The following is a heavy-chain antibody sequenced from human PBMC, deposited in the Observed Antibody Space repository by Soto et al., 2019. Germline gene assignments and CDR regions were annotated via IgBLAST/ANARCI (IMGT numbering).Heavy chain of an antibody. CDR2: INHSGST. V-gene: IGHV4-34*01. D-gene: IGHD3-3*01. CDR1: GGSFSGYY. CDR3: ARRDYDFWSGYLSYYYYGMDV. J-gene: IGHJ6*02. Sequence: SETLSLTCAVYGGSFSGYYWSWIRQPPGKGLEWIGEINHSGSTNYNPSLKSRVTISVDTSKNQFSLKLSSVTAADTAVYYCARRDYDFWSGYLSYYYYGMDVWGQGTTVTV.